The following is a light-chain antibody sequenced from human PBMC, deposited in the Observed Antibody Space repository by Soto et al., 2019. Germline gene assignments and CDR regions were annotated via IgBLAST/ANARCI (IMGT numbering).Light chain of an antibody. V-gene: IGLV1-40*01. J-gene: IGLJ1*01. CDR3: QSYDSSLSADYV. Sequence: QSVLTQPPSVSGAPGQRVTISCTGSSSNIGAGYDVHWYQQLPGTAPKLLIYGNSNRPSGVPDRFSGSKSGTSASLAITGLQAEDEADYYCQSYDSSLSADYVFGTGTKLNVL. CDR1: SSNIGAGYD. CDR2: GNS.